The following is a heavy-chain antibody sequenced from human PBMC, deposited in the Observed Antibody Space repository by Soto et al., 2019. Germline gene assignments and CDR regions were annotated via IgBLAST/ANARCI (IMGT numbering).Heavy chain of an antibody. CDR2: IWYDGSNK. Sequence: GSLRLSCAASGFPFSSYGMHWVRQAPGKGLEWVAVIWYDGSNKYYADSVKGRFTISRDNSKNTLYLQMNSLRAEDTAVYYWARDRSRGYYYYMDVCGKGTTVIVSS. J-gene: IGHJ6*03. D-gene: IGHD3-10*01. CDR1: GFPFSSYG. CDR3: ARDRSRGYYYYMDV. V-gene: IGHV3-33*01.